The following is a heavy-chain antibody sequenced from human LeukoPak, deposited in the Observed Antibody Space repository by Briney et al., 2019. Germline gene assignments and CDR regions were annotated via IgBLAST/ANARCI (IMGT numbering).Heavy chain of an antibody. CDR1: GFTFSNAW. J-gene: IGHJ5*02. Sequence: GGSLRLSCAASGFTFSNAWMSWVRQAPGKGLEWVGRIKSKTDGGTTDYAAPVKGRFTISRDDSKNTLYLQMNSLKTEDTAVYYCTTALTIFGVAPDPWGQGTLVTVSS. CDR2: IKSKTDGGTT. D-gene: IGHD3-3*01. CDR3: TTALTIFGVAPDP. V-gene: IGHV3-15*01.